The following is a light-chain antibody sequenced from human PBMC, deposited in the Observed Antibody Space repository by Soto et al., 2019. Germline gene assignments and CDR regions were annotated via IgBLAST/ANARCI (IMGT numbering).Light chain of an antibody. V-gene: IGKV3-20*01. J-gene: IGKJ3*01. CDR3: QQYGRSPGLFT. CDR1: QSVSNTY. Sequence: EIVLTQSPGTLSLSPGERATHSCRASQSVSNTYLAWYQQKPGQAPRLLIYDASSRATGIPDRFSGSGPGTDFTLTISRLEPEDFAVYYCQQYGRSPGLFTFGPGTKVDIK. CDR2: DAS.